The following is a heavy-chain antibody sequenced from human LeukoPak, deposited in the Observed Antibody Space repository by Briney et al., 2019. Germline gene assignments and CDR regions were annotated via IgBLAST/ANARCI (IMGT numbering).Heavy chain of an antibody. V-gene: IGHV1-18*01. CDR3: ARVAPPGYSNYVDYFDY. Sequence: ASVKVSCKVSGYTLTELSMHWVRQAPGQGLEWMGWISAYNGNTNYAQKLQGRVTMTTDTSTSTAYMELRSLRSDDTAVYYCARVAPPGYSNYVDYFDYWGQGTLVTVSS. CDR2: ISAYNGNT. D-gene: IGHD4-11*01. CDR1: GYTLTELS. J-gene: IGHJ4*02.